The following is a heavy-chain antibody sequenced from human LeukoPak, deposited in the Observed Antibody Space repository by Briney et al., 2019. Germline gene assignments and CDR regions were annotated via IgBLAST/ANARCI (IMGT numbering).Heavy chain of an antibody. J-gene: IGHJ4*02. Sequence: GGSLRLSCAASGFTFSNYAMHWVRQAPGKGLEWVTFIRYDGSNKYYAESVKGRFTISRDNSKNTLYLQMSSLRAEDTAVYYCARVGWINVVVPAATPFDYWGQGTLVTVSS. CDR1: GFTFSNYA. D-gene: IGHD2-2*01. CDR2: IRYDGSNK. V-gene: IGHV3-30*02. CDR3: ARVGWINVVVPAATPFDY.